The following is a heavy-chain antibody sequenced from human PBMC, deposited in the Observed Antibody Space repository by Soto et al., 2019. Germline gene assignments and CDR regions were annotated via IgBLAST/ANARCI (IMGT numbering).Heavy chain of an antibody. Sequence: GESLKISCKGSGYSFTSYWISWVRQMPGKGLEWMGRIDPSGSYTNYSPSFQGHVTISADKSISTAYLQWSSLKASDTAMYYCARRDGYCSSTSCPSYYYYGMDVWGQGTTVTVSS. CDR3: ARRDGYCSSTSCPSYYYYGMDV. CDR1: GYSFTSYW. V-gene: IGHV5-10-1*01. D-gene: IGHD2-2*03. CDR2: IDPSGSYT. J-gene: IGHJ6*02.